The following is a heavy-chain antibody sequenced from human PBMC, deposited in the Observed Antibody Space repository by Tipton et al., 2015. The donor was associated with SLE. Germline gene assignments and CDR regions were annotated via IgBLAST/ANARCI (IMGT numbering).Heavy chain of an antibody. CDR3: AKDLQLGY. V-gene: IGHV3-30-3*01. CDR2: ISYDGSNK. D-gene: IGHD6-6*01. Sequence: SLRLSCAASGFTFSRHGMHWVRQAPGKGLEWVAVISYDGSNKYYADSVKGRFTISRDNSKNTLYLQMNSLRAEDTAVYYCAKDLQLGYWGQGTLVTVSS. CDR1: GFTFSRHG. J-gene: IGHJ4*02.